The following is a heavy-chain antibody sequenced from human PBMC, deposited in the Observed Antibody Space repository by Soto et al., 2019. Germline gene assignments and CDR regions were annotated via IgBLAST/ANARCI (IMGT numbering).Heavy chain of an antibody. Sequence: SETLSLTCAVYGGSFSGYYWSWIRQPPGKGLEWIGEINHSGSTNYNPSLKSRVTISVDTSKNQFSLKLSSVTAADTAVYYCARASEYYYGSGSYYITRYYGMDVWGQGTTVT. CDR3: ARASEYYYGSGSYYITRYYGMDV. CDR2: INHSGST. J-gene: IGHJ6*02. V-gene: IGHV4-34*01. D-gene: IGHD3-10*01. CDR1: GGSFSGYY.